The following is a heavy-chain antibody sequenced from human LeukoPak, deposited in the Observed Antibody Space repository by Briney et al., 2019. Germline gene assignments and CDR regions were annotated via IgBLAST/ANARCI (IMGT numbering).Heavy chain of an antibody. D-gene: IGHD3-16*01. V-gene: IGHV3-9*01. CDR3: ASSRPHLGRPRNWFDP. J-gene: IGHJ5*02. Sequence: GRSLRLSCAASGFTFDDYAMHWVRQAPGKGLEWVSGISWNSGSIGYADSVKGRFTISRDNAKNSLYLQMNSLRAEDTAVYYCASSRPHLGRPRNWFDPWGQGTLVTVSS. CDR2: ISWNSGSI. CDR1: GFTFDDYA.